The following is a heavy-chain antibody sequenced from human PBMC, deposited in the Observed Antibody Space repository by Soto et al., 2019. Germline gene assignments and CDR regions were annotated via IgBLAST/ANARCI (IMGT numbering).Heavy chain of an antibody. CDR3: ARVVVVAATPAGWFDP. J-gene: IGHJ5*02. CDR1: GFTFSSYS. V-gene: IGHV3-21*01. D-gene: IGHD2-15*01. CDR2: ISSSSSYI. Sequence: GGSLRLSCAASGFTFSSYSMNWVRQAPGKGLEWVSSISSSSSYIYYADSVKGRFTISRDNAKNSLYLQMNSLRAEDTAVYYCARVVVVAATPAGWFDPWGQGTLVTVSS.